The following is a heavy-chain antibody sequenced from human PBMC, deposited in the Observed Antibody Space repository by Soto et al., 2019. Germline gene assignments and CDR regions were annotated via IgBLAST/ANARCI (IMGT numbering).Heavy chain of an antibody. D-gene: IGHD6-19*01. CDR2: SSPRGDTI. J-gene: IGHJ4*02. Sequence: VGSLRLSCVASGFSLANYPMNWVRQTPGKGLEWISYSSPRGDTIYYADSVEGRFTISRDNARNSLSLHMSSLRDEDSALYYCAKGPHTNVGWPYYFESWGQGVPVTVSS. V-gene: IGHV3-48*02. CDR1: GFSLANYP. CDR3: AKGPHTNVGWPYYFES.